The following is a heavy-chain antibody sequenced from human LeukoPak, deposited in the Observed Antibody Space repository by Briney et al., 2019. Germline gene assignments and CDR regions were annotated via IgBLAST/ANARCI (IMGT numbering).Heavy chain of an antibody. D-gene: IGHD4-17*01. CDR3: ASYEIYGDYLTNHY. Sequence: SGTLSLTCAVSGGSINNNNWWSWVRQPPGKGLEWIGEFYHSGSTNYNPSLKSRVTISVDKSKNQFSLQLRSVTAADTAVYYCASYEIYGDYLTNHYWGQGTLVTVSS. J-gene: IGHJ4*02. V-gene: IGHV4-4*02. CDR2: FYHSGST. CDR1: GGSINNNNW.